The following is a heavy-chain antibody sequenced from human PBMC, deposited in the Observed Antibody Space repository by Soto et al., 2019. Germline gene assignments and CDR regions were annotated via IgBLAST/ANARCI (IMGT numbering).Heavy chain of an antibody. J-gene: IGHJ4*02. V-gene: IGHV4-59*02. CDR3: ASHSGSYPYYFDY. D-gene: IGHD1-26*01. CDR2: IYYSGST. CDR1: GDSVSNYY. Sequence: SETLSLTCTVSGDSVSNYYWSWIRQPAGRGLEWIGYIYYSGSTNYNPSLKSRVTISVDTSKNQFSLKLSSVTAADTAVYYCASHSGSYPYYFDYWGQGTLVTVSS.